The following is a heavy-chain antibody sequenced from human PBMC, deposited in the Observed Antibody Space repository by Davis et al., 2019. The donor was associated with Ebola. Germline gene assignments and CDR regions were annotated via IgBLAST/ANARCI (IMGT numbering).Heavy chain of an antibody. CDR2: ISVRSIT. V-gene: IGHV3-23*01. CDR1: GFIFISYA. Sequence: PPESLSLSCAASGFIFISYAMIWVRQAPGKGLEWVSSISVRSITYHADSVKGRFTISRDNSKNTLYLQMNSLRAEDTAVYYCAKVHPPTTVTTGWFDPWGQGTLVTVSS. J-gene: IGHJ5*02. D-gene: IGHD4-17*01. CDR3: AKVHPPTTVTTGWFDP.